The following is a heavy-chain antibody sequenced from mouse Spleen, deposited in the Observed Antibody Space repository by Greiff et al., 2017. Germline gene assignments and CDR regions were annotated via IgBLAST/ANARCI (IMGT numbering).Heavy chain of an antibody. CDR2: ISNLAYSI. CDR1: GFTFSDYG. D-gene: IGHD2-5*01. V-gene: IGHV5-15*01. Sequence: EVKLMESGGGLVKPGGSLKLSCAASGFTFSDYGMAWVRQAPGKGPEWVAFISNLAYSIYYADTVTGRFTISRENAKNTLYLEMSSLRSEDTAMYYCARHGYYSNYWYFDVWGAGTTVTVSS. CDR3: ARHGYYSNYWYFDV. J-gene: IGHJ1*01.